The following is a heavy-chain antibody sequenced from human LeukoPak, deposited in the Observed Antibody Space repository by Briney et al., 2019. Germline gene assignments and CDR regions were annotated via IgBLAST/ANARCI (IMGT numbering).Heavy chain of an antibody. V-gene: IGHV4-59*01. CDR1: GGSISSYY. J-gene: IGHJ3*02. CDR3: ARVPPPAYAFDI. Sequence: SETLSLTCAVYGGSISSYYWSWIRQPPGKGLEWIGYIYYSGSTNYNPSLKSRVTISVDTSKNQFSLKLCSVTAADTAVYYCARVPPPAYAFDIWGQGTMVTVSS. CDR2: IYYSGST.